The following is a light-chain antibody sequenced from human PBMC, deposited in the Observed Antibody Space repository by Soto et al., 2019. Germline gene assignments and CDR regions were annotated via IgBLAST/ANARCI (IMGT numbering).Light chain of an antibody. CDR3: QQYYSYPRT. J-gene: IGKJ1*01. Sequence: AIRMTHSPSSLSASTGDIVTITCRASQGISSYLAWYQQKPGKAPKLLIYAASTLQSGVPSRFSGSGSGTDFTLTISCLQSEDFATYYRQQYYSYPRTFGQGTKVDIK. CDR1: QGISSY. CDR2: AAS. V-gene: IGKV1-8*01.